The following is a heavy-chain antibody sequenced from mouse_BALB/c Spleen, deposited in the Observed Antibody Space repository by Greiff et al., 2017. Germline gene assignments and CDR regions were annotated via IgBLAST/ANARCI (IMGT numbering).Heavy chain of an antibody. V-gene: IGHV5-4*02. CDR1: GFTFSDYY. Sequence: EVQLVESGGGLVKPGGSLKLSCAASGFTFSDYYMYWVRQTPEKRLEWVATISDGGSYTYYPDSVKGRFTISRDNAKNNLYLQMSSLKSEDTAMYYCARGWTMITTVPFAYWGQGTLVTVSA. J-gene: IGHJ3*01. CDR2: ISDGGSYT. CDR3: ARGWTMITTVPFAY. D-gene: IGHD2-4*01.